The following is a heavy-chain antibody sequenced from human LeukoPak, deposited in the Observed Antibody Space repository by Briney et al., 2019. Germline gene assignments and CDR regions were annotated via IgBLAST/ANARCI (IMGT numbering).Heavy chain of an antibody. V-gene: IGHV4-59*01. CDR2: IYYSGST. CDR3: ARSATWFGEFDP. J-gene: IGHJ5*02. D-gene: IGHD3-10*01. CDR1: GGSISSYY. Sequence: PSETLSLTCTVSGGSISSYYWSWIRQPPGKGLEWIGYIYYSGSTNYNPSLKSRVTISVDTSKNQFSLKLSSVTAADTAVYYCARSATWFGEFDPWGQGTLVTVSS.